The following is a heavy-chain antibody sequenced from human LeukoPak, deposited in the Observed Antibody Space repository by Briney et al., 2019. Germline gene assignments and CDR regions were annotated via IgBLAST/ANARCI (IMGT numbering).Heavy chain of an antibody. J-gene: IGHJ4*02. CDR2: INHSGST. Sequence: PSQTLSLTCAVYGGSFSRYYWSWIRQPPGKGLEWIGEINHSGSTNYNPSLKSRVTISVDTSKNQFSLKLSSVTAADTAVYYCASFGYSGGYWGQGTLVTVSS. CDR1: GGSFSRYY. CDR3: ASFGYSGGY. V-gene: IGHV4-34*01. D-gene: IGHD5-12*01.